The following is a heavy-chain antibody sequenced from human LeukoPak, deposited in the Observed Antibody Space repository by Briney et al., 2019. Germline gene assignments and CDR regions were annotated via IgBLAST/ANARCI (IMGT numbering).Heavy chain of an antibody. V-gene: IGHV4-38-2*02. CDR2: IPHTGST. CDR1: GYSVTSVCF. Sequence: PSDTLSLTCSVSGYSVTSVCFWGWIRQPPGKALEWIATIPHTGSTFYNPSLQSRVTLPFDTSQHHFYLVVTPLTAADTAVYYCARMRTRAGNDCWGQGSLVTVSS. J-gene: IGHJ4*02. CDR3: ARMRTRAGNDC.